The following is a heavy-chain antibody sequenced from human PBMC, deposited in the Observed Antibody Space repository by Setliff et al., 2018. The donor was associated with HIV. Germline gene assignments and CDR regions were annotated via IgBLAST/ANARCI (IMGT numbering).Heavy chain of an antibody. CDR3: ARDPRASGSYSYFDY. CDR2: ISSSSSYI. CDR1: GFTFSSYS. Sequence: GGSLRLSCAASGFTFSSYSMNWVRQAPGKGLEWVSSISSSSSYIYYADSVKGRFTISRDNAKNSLSLQVNSLRAEDTAVYYCARDPRASGSYSYFDYWGLGTLVTVSS. V-gene: IGHV3-21*01. J-gene: IGHJ4*02. D-gene: IGHD1-26*01.